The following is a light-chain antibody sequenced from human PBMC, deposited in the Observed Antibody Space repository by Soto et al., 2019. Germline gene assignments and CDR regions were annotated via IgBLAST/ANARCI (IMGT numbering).Light chain of an antibody. J-gene: IGLJ1*01. CDR3: QSYDSSLSGVDV. V-gene: IGLV1-40*01. CDR2: GNS. Sequence: QLVLTQPPSVSGAPGQRVTISCTGSSSNIGAGYDVHWYQQLPGTAPKLLIYGNSNRPSGVPDRFSGSKSGTSASLAITGLQAEDEAGYYCQSYDSSLSGVDVFGTGTKLTVL. CDR1: SSNIGAGYD.